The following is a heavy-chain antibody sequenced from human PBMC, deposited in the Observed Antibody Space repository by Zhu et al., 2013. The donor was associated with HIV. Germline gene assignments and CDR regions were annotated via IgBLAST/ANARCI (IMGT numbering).Heavy chain of an antibody. CDR1: GGTFSSYA. J-gene: IGHJ4*02. CDR3: ARALWNYYDSSGYSHFDY. CDR2: IIPIFGTA. V-gene: IGHV1-69*01. D-gene: IGHD3-22*01. Sequence: QVQLVQSGAEVKKPGSSVKVSCKASGGTFSSYAISWVRQAPGQGLEWMGGIIPIFGTANYAQKFQGRVTITADESTSTAYMELSSLRSEDTAVYYCARALWNYYDSSGYSHFDYWGQGTLVTVSS.